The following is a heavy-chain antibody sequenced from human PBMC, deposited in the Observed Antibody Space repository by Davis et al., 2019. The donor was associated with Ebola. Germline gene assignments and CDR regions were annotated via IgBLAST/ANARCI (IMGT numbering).Heavy chain of an antibody. CDR2: IIPIFDTP. Sequence: SVRVSCKTSGGSFSSHTISWVRQAPRQGLEWMGGIIPIFDTPHYAQKFQGRITITADASTSTAYMELSSLRSEDTATYFCARDFDGGNYYFDYWGPGTPVTVSS. J-gene: IGHJ4*02. CDR3: ARDFDGGNYYFDY. CDR1: GGSFSSHT. V-gene: IGHV1-69*13. D-gene: IGHD3-9*01.